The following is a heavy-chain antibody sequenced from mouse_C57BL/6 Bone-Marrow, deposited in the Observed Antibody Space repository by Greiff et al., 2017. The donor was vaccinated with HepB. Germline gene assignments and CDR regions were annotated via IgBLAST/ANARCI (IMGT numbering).Heavy chain of an antibody. J-gene: IGHJ2*01. CDR2: IDPETGGT. CDR1: GYTFTDSE. Sequence: QVQLQQSGAELVRPGASVTLSCKASGYTFTDSEMHWVKQTPVHGLEWIGAIDPETGGTAYNQKFKGKAILTADKSSSTASRELRSLTSEDSAVDYGTRPHAIREYLDYWGQGTTLTVSS. D-gene: IGHD1-1*01. V-gene: IGHV1-15*01. CDR3: TRPHAIREYLDY.